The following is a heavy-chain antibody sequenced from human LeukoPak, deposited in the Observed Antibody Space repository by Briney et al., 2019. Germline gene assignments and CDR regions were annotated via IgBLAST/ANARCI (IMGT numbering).Heavy chain of an antibody. J-gene: IGHJ5*02. Sequence: SETLSLTCTVSGGSISSYYWSWIRQPPGKGLEGIGYIYYSGSTNYNPSLKSRVTISVDTSKNQFSLKLSSVTAADTAVYYCARDYYGSGSPNWFDPWGQGTLVTVSS. CDR2: IYYSGST. V-gene: IGHV4-59*01. D-gene: IGHD3-10*01. CDR1: GGSISSYY. CDR3: ARDYYGSGSPNWFDP.